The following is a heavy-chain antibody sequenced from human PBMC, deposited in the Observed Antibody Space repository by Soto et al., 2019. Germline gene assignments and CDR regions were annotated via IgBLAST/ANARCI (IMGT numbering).Heavy chain of an antibody. V-gene: IGHV3-33*01. J-gene: IGHJ4*02. CDR1: GFTFSSYG. Sequence: GGSLRLSCAASGFTFSSYGMHWVRQAPGKGLEWVAVIWYDGSNKYYADSVKGRFTISRDNSKNTLYLQMNSLRAEDTAVYYCARGLLWFGELPYLDYWGQGTLVTVSS. CDR2: IWYDGSNK. CDR3: ARGLLWFGELPYLDY. D-gene: IGHD3-10*01.